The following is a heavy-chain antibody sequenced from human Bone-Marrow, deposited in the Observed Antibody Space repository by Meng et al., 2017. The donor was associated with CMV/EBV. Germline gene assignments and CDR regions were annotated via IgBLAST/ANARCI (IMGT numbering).Heavy chain of an antibody. CDR1: GYTFTGYY. Sequence: KVSCKASGYTFTGYYMHWVRQAPGQGLEWMGWINPNSGGTNYAQKFQGRVTMTRDTSISTAYMELSRLRSDDTAVYYCARKAGYCSSTSCHGLIGFDPWGQGTLVTVSS. CDR3: ARKAGYCSSTSCHGLIGFDP. D-gene: IGHD2-2*01. V-gene: IGHV1-2*02. CDR2: INPNSGGT. J-gene: IGHJ5*02.